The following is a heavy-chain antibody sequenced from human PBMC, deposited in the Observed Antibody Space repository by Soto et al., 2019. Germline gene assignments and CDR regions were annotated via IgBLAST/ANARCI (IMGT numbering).Heavy chain of an antibody. D-gene: IGHD1-26*01. CDR2: IYPGDSDT. J-gene: IGHJ3*02. CDR3: ARHGVGATMVPAFDI. CDR1: GYSFASYW. Sequence: PGESLKISCKGSGYSFASYWIGWVRQMPGKGLELMGIIYPGDSDTRYSPSFQGQVTISADKSISTAYLQWSSLKASDTAMYYCARHGVGATMVPAFDIWGQGTMVTVSS. V-gene: IGHV5-51*01.